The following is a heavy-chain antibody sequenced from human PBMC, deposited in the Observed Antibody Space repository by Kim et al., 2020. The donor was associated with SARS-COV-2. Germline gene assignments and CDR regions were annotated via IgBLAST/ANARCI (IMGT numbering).Heavy chain of an antibody. Sequence: SETLSLTCTVSGGSISSSSYYWGWIRQPPWKGLEWIGSIYYSGSTYYNPSLKSRVTISVDTSKNQFSLKLSSVTAADTAVYYCASVPNDYDSSGYYYYY. CDR3: ASVPNDYDSSGYYYYY. CDR2: IYYSGST. V-gene: IGHV4-39*07. J-gene: IGHJ6*01. D-gene: IGHD3-22*01. CDR1: GGSISSSSYY.